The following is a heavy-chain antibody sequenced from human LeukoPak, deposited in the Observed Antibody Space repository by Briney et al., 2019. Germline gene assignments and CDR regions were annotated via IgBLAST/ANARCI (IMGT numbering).Heavy chain of an antibody. CDR2: IRGSGGTT. Sequence: GGSLRLSCAASRFTFTRHAMSWVRQAPGKGLEWVSAIRGSGGTTYYADSVKGRFTISRDNSKNTLYLQMNSLRAEDTAVYYCAKVGLDRLTMVRGVDWGQGTPVTVSS. CDR3: AKVGLDRLTMVRGVD. D-gene: IGHD3-10*01. CDR1: RFTFTRHA. V-gene: IGHV3-23*01. J-gene: IGHJ4*02.